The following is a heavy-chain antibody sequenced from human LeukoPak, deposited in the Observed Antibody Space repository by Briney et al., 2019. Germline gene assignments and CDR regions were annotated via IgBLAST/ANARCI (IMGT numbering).Heavy chain of an antibody. D-gene: IGHD2-15*01. J-gene: IGHJ4*02. CDR2: INPNSGGT. Sequence: GASVKVSCKASGYTFTSYDINWVRQATGQGLEWMGWINPNSGGTNYAQKFQGRVTMTRDTSISTAYMELSRLRSDDTAVYYCARGHCSGGSCYFPCDYWGQGTLVTVSS. V-gene: IGHV1-2*02. CDR1: GYTFTSYD. CDR3: ARGHCSGGSCYFPCDY.